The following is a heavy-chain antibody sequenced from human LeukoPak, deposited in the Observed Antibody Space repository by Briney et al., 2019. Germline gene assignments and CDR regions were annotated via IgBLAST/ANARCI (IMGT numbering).Heavy chain of an antibody. J-gene: IGHJ6*02. V-gene: IGHV4-34*01. CDR2: INHGEST. CDR1: GGSFSGYY. Sequence: SETLSLTCAVTGGSFSGYYWYWIRQPPGKGLEWIGEINHGESTNYNPSLKSRATLSVDTSKNQFSLKLTSVTAADTAVYYCARGRTYYYDTSGYYPSVYYGMDVWGQGTTVIVSS. CDR3: ARGRTYYYDTSGYYPSVYYGMDV. D-gene: IGHD3-22*01.